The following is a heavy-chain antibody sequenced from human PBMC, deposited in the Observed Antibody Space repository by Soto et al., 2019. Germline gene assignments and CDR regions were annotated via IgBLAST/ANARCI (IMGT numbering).Heavy chain of an antibody. D-gene: IGHD5-12*01. CDR3: ARQYSAYDY. CDR1: GYSFNTYW. J-gene: IGHJ4*02. CDR2: IYPADSDT. V-gene: IGHV5-51*01. Sequence: EVQLVQSGAEVKKPGESLKISCKGSGYSFNTYWIAWVRQMPGKGLEWMGIIYPADSDTTYSPSFQGQVTFSADKSNSTAYLQGIRLKASDTATYYWARQYSAYDYWGPGTLGTVSS.